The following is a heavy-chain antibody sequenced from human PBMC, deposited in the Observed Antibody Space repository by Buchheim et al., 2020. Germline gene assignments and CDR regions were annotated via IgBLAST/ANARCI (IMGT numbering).Heavy chain of an antibody. V-gene: IGHV3-30*18. J-gene: IGHJ6*02. CDR3: AKDLVLAVAGAGYYYYGMDV. Sequence: QVQLVESGGGVVQPGRSLRLSCAASGFTFSSYGMHWVRQAPGKGLEWVAVISYDGSNKYYADSVKGRFTISRDNSKNTLYLLMNSLIAEDTAVYYCAKDLVLAVAGAGYYYYGMDVWGQGTT. CDR1: GFTFSSYG. CDR2: ISYDGSNK. D-gene: IGHD6-19*01.